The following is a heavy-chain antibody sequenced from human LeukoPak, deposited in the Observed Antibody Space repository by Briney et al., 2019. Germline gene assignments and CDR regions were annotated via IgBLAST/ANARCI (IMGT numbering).Heavy chain of an antibody. Sequence: GGSLRLSCVASGFTFSSYAMHWVRRAPGKGLEYVSAISSNGGSTYYANSVKGRFTISRDNSKNTLYLQMGSLRAEDMAVYYCARGIIQDCSSTSCYTGYFQHWGQGTLVTVSS. V-gene: IGHV3-64*01. CDR3: ARGIIQDCSSTSCYTGYFQH. J-gene: IGHJ1*01. CDR2: ISSNGGST. D-gene: IGHD2-2*02. CDR1: GFTFSSYA.